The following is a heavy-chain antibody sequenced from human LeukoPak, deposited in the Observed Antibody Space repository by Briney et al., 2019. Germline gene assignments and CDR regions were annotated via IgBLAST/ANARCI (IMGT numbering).Heavy chain of an antibody. Sequence: SETLSLTCTVSGGSISSGDYYWRWIRQPPGKGLEWIGYIYYSGSTDYNPSLKSRVTISVDTSKNQFSLKQSSVTAADTAVYYCARFMDIAVDPPVSGGAFDIWGQGTMVTVSS. D-gene: IGHD2-2*03. CDR1: GGSISSGDYY. CDR2: IYYSGST. J-gene: IGHJ3*02. CDR3: ARFMDIAVDPPVSGGAFDI. V-gene: IGHV4-30-4*01.